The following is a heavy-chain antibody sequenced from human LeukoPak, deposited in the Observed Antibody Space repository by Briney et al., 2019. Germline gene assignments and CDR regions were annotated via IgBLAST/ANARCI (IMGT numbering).Heavy chain of an antibody. V-gene: IGHV4-34*01. D-gene: IGHD4-17*01. CDR3: ARGYGDHSGYYFDY. CDR1: GGSFSGYY. J-gene: IGHJ4*02. Sequence: PSETLSLTCAVYGGSFSGYYWSWIRQPPGKGPEWIGETNHSGSTNYNPSLKSRVTISVDTSKNQFSLKLSSVTAADTAVYYCARGYGDHSGYYFDYWGQGTLVTVSS. CDR2: TNHSGST.